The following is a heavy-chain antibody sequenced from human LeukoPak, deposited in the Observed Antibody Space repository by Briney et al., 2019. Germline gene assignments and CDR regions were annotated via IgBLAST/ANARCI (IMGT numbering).Heavy chain of an antibody. CDR1: GNSISSGDNY. CDR2: IYTSGST. J-gene: IGHJ3*02. CDR3: GRSCGDDAWAAFDI. V-gene: IGHV4-61*02. D-gene: IGHD2-21*01. Sequence: SQTLSLTCTVSGNSISSGDNYWSWIRQPAGKGLEWIGRIYTSGSTNYNPSLKSRVTISGDTSKNQFSLRLSSVTAADTAVYYCGRSCGDDAWAAFDIWGQGTVVTVSS.